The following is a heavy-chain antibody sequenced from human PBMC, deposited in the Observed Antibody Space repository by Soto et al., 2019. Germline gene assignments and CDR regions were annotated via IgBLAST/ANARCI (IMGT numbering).Heavy chain of an antibody. CDR2: IYPSGTT. J-gene: IGHJ5*02. CDR3: ARAYYYDSSGYYFNWFDP. D-gene: IGHD3-22*01. V-gene: IGHV4-31*03. CDR1: GGSIRSGGYY. Sequence: QVQLQESGPGLVKPSQTLSLTCTVSGGSIRSGGYYWSWIRQHPGKGLEWIGYIYPSGTTYYTPSLKSRVTMALDTSKNQFSLKLSSVTAADTAVYYCARAYYYDSSGYYFNWFDPWGQGTLVTVSS.